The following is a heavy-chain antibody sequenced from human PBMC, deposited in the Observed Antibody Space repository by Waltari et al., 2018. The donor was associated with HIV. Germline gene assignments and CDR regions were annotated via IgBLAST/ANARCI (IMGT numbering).Heavy chain of an antibody. D-gene: IGHD1-1*01. V-gene: IGHV6-1*01. Sequence: QVVLPQSGPGLLKASQNLSLTCAISADPVSCSHSAWTWIRQTPSRGLEWLGRTYYRSKWYSDYGLSVRSRITIRADTSKNQFSLQLNSVTPEDTAVYFCARDGPGDYYYYGVDVWGLGTTITVSS. CDR2: TYYRSKWYS. CDR1: ADPVSCSHSA. CDR3: ARDGPGDYYYYGVDV. J-gene: IGHJ6*02.